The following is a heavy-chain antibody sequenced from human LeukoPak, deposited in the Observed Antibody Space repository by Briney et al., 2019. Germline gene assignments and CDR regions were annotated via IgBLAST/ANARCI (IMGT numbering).Heavy chain of an antibody. Sequence: GGSLRLSCAASGFTFSSYEMNWVRQAPGKGLEWVSGISGSGGSTYYADSVKGRFTISRDNSKNTLYLQMNSLRAEDTAVYYCAKDRRAGSYDYWGQGTLATVSS. CDR1: GFTFSSYE. J-gene: IGHJ4*02. CDR3: AKDRRAGSYDY. CDR2: ISGSGGST. V-gene: IGHV3-23*01. D-gene: IGHD3-10*01.